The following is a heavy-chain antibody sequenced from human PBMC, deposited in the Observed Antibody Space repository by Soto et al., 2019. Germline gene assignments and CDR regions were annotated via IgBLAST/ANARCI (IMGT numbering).Heavy chain of an antibody. CDR1: GGTFSSYA. CDR3: ARAIKRWEVNYYFDF. Sequence: QVQLVQSGAEVKKPGSSVNVSCKASGGTFSSYAVSWVRQAPGQGLEWMGRIIPFLGTTNYAQKIQGRVTMTADRSTNTAYMELTSLTSEDTAVYYCARAIKRWEVNYYFDFWGQGTLVTVSS. J-gene: IGHJ4*02. V-gene: IGHV1-69*06. D-gene: IGHD1-26*01. CDR2: IIPFLGTT.